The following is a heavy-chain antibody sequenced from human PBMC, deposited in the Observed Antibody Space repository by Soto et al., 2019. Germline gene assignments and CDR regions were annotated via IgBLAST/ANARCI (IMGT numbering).Heavy chain of an antibody. Sequence: SETLSLTCTVSGGSISSYYWSWIRQPPGKGLEWIGYIYYSGSTNYNPSLKSRVTISVDTSKNQFSLKLSSVTAADTAVYYCARDFPTDLAAAGTRWFDPWDQGTLVTAS. CDR2: IYYSGST. D-gene: IGHD6-13*01. J-gene: IGHJ5*02. CDR3: ARDFPTDLAAAGTRWFDP. CDR1: GGSISSYY. V-gene: IGHV4-59*01.